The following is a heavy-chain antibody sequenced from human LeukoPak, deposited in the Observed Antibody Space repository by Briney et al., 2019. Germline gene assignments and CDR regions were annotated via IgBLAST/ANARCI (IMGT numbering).Heavy chain of an antibody. CDR3: ARGWLAETTVVTPYNY. D-gene: IGHD4-23*01. V-gene: IGHV1-69*01. J-gene: IGHJ4*02. CDR2: IIPIFGTA. CDR1: GGSFSSYA. Sequence: SAKVSCKASGGSFSSYAINWVRQAPGQGLEWMGGIIPIFGTANYAQKFQDRVTITAVESMSTVYMELSSLRSEDTAVYYCARGWLAETTVVTPYNYWGQGTLVTVSS.